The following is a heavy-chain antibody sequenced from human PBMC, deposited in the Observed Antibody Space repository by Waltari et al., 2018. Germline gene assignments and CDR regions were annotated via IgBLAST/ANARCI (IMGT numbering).Heavy chain of an antibody. D-gene: IGHD3-10*01. CDR3: ARDKGYGSGSYYNRPEGYYGMDV. CDR2: INNITGDP. Sequence: QVQLVQSGSELKKPGASVKVSCKASGYTFTSYAMNWVRQAPGQGLEWMGWINNITGDPTYAPGFTGRFVFSLDTSVSTAYRQISSIKAEDTAVYYCARDKGYGSGSYYNRPEGYYGMDVWGQGTTVTVSS. J-gene: IGHJ6*02. CDR1: GYTFTSYA. V-gene: IGHV7-4-1*02.